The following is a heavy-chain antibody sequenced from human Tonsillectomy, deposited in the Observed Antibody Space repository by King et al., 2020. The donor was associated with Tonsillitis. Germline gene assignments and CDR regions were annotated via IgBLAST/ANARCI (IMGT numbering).Heavy chain of an antibody. Sequence: VQLVESGGGLVQPGRSLRLSCAASGFTFDDYAMHWVRQAPGKGLEWVSGISWNSGSIGYADSVKGRFTISRDNAKNSLYLQMNSLRAEDTALYYCAKDIGIASMTTVTLFYYYGMDGWGQGTTVTVSS. V-gene: IGHV3-9*01. CDR3: AKDIGIASMTTVTLFYYYGMDG. D-gene: IGHD4-11*01. CDR2: ISWNSGSI. J-gene: IGHJ6*02. CDR1: GFTFDDYA.